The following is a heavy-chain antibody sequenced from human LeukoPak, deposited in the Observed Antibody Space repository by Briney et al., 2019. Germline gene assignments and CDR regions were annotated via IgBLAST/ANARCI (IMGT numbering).Heavy chain of an antibody. V-gene: IGHV4-34*01. CDR3: ARFGDFWSGYYF. D-gene: IGHD3-3*01. CDR2: INHSGST. J-gene: IGHJ4*02. Sequence: SETLSLTCVVYGGSFSGYYWSWIRQPPGKGLEWIGEINHSGSTNYNPSLKSRVTISVDTSKNQFSLKLSSVTAADTAVYYCARFGDFWSGYYFWGQGTLVTVSS. CDR1: GGSFSGYY.